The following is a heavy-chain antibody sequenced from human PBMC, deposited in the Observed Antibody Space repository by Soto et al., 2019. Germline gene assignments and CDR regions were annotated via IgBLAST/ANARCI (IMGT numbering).Heavy chain of an antibody. CDR1: GGTFSSYA. CDR2: IIPIFGTA. D-gene: IGHD5-18*01. J-gene: IGHJ6*02. Sequence: QVQLVQSGAEVKKPGSSVKVSCKASGGTFSSYAISWVRQAPGQGLEWMGGIIPIFGTANYAQKFQGRVTITADESTSTAYMGLSSLRSEDTAVYYCARDSGYVDTAMVTFYYYGMDVWGQGTTVTVSS. CDR3: ARDSGYVDTAMVTFYYYGMDV. V-gene: IGHV1-69*12.